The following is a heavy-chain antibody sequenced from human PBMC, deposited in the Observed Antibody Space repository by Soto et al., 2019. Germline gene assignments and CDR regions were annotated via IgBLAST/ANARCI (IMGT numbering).Heavy chain of an antibody. CDR2: IYYSGST. J-gene: IGHJ5*02. CDR1: GGSISSSRYY. D-gene: IGHD3-22*01. CDR3: ARAYYYDSSGYYYNWFDP. V-gene: IGHV4-39*01. Sequence: SETLSLTCTVSGGSISSSRYYWGWIRQPPGKGLEWIGSIYYSGSTYYNPSLKSRVTISVDTSKNQFSLKLSSVTAADTAVYYCARAYYYDSSGYYYNWFDPWGQGTLVTVSS.